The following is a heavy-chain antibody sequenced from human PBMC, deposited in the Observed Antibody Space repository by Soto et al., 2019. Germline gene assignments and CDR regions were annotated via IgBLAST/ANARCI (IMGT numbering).Heavy chain of an antibody. J-gene: IGHJ4*02. CDR3: ARDSGWPILNLDN. D-gene: IGHD3-10*01. V-gene: IGHV3-30*03. Sequence: QPGGSLRLSCAASDFDFSSYGIHWVRQAPGKGLEWVAASSYDGRETFYADSAKGRFTVSKEMSKNTAFLQMNALRHEDTAVYFCARDSGWPILNLDNWGQGTPVTVSS. CDR1: DFDFSSYG. CDR2: SSYDGRET.